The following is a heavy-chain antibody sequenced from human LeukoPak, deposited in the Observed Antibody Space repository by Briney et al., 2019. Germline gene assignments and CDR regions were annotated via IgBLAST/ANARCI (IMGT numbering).Heavy chain of an antibody. CDR1: GFIFTHHG. CDR2: IWSDGTNK. Sequence: PGGSLRLSCAASGFIFTHHGMHWVRQAPGKGLEWVAVIWSDGTNKFYSDSVKGRFGISRDNSNDMVYLQMNGLRAEDTAVYYCAKDIQRDFDYTNSLDSGGQGTLVIVSS. V-gene: IGHV3-33*06. D-gene: IGHD4-11*01. J-gene: IGHJ4*02. CDR3: AKDIQRDFDYTNSLDS.